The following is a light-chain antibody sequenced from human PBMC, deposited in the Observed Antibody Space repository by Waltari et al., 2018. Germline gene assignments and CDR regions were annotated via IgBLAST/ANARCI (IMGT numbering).Light chain of an antibody. V-gene: IGLV2-11*01. Sequence: QSALTQPRSVSGSPGQSVAISCPGTNSDVGGYNYVSWYQHHPGKAPKLMIYDVNKRPSGVPDRFSGSKSGNTASLTISGLQAEDEAEYYCCSYAGSTSWLFGGGTKLTVL. CDR3: CSYAGSTSWL. CDR2: DVN. J-gene: IGLJ3*02. CDR1: NSDVGGYNY.